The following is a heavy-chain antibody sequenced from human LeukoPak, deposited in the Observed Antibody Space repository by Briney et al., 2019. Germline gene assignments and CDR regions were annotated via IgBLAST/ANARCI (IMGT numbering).Heavy chain of an antibody. CDR2: ISGSGGTT. Sequence: GGSLRLSCEVSGFTFSSYAMRWVRQAPGKGLEWVSAISGSGGTTNYADSVKGRLTISRDNSQNTLYLQMNSLRAEDTAVYYCAKRTPYSSGSYYFDYWGQGTLVTVSS. CDR1: GFTFSSYA. D-gene: IGHD3-22*01. J-gene: IGHJ4*02. CDR3: AKRTPYSSGSYYFDY. V-gene: IGHV3-23*01.